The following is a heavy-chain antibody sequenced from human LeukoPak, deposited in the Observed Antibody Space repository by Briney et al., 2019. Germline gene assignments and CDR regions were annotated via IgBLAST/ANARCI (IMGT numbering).Heavy chain of an antibody. CDR3: ARRPDYYDADGYRKFYYYGMDV. Sequence: SETLSLTCTVSGSTIRNFFWSWVRQPPGKGLELIGCVYDTVSTNYNPSLKGRITISLDTSSKQFSLKMKSVTAADTAVYYCARRPDYYDADGYRKFYYYGMDVWGPGTTVTVSS. D-gene: IGHD3-22*01. CDR2: VYDTVST. V-gene: IGHV4-59*08. CDR1: GSTIRNFF. J-gene: IGHJ6*02.